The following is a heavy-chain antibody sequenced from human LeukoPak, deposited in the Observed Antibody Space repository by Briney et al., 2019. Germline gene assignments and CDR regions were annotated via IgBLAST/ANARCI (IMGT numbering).Heavy chain of an antibody. Sequence: SETLSLTCAVYGGSFSGYYWSWIRQHPGKGLEWIGYIYYSGSTYYKPSLKSRVTISVDTSKNQFSLKVISVTAADTAVYYCARFVAAADYFDYWGQGTLVTISS. CDR1: GGSFSGYY. J-gene: IGHJ4*02. V-gene: IGHV4-31*11. D-gene: IGHD6-13*01. CDR2: IYYSGST. CDR3: ARFVAAADYFDY.